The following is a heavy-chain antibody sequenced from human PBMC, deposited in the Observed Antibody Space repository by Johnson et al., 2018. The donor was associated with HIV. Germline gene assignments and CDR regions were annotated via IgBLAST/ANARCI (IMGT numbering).Heavy chain of an antibody. CDR1: GFTFDDYG. Sequence: VQLVESGGGVARPGGSLRLSCAASGFTFDDYGMSWVRQAPGKGLEWVANIKQDGSEKYYVDSVKGRFTISRDNAKNSLYLQMNSLRAEDTAVYYCARDQRHIAAAGPPDAFDIWGQRTMVTVSS. V-gene: IGHV3-7*05. CDR2: IKQDGSEK. CDR3: ARDQRHIAAAGPPDAFDI. D-gene: IGHD6-13*01. J-gene: IGHJ3*02.